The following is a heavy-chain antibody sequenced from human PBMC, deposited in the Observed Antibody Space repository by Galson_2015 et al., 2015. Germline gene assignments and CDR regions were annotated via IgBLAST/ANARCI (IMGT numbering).Heavy chain of an antibody. CDR3: AREVQRLYYFDY. D-gene: IGHD6-25*01. V-gene: IGHV6-1*01. J-gene: IGHJ4*02. Sequence: CAISGDSVSSHSAAWNWIRQSPSRGLEWLGRTYYRSKWYNDYAVSVKSRITINPDTSKNQFPLQLNSVTPEDTAVYYCAREVQRLYYFDYWGQGTLVTVSS. CDR1: GDSVSSHSAA. CDR2: TYYRSKWYN.